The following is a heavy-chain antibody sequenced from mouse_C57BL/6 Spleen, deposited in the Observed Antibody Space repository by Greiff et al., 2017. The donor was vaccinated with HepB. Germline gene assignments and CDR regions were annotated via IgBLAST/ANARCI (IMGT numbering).Heavy chain of an antibody. Sequence: VQLQQSGAELVKPGASVKISCKASGYAFSSYWMNWVKQRPGKGLEWIGQIYPGDGDTNYNGKFKGKATLTADKSSSTAYMQLSSLTSEDSAVYFCARERALTGTDYWGQGTTLTVSS. J-gene: IGHJ2*01. V-gene: IGHV1-80*01. CDR2: IYPGDGDT. D-gene: IGHD4-1*01. CDR3: ARERALTGTDY. CDR1: GYAFSSYW.